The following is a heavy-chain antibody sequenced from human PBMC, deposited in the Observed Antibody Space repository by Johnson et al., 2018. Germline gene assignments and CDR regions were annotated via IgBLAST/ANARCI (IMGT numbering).Heavy chain of an antibody. J-gene: IGHJ1*01. CDR2: ISYDGSNK. CDR3: AKRWLGYTQH. V-gene: IGHV3-30*18. D-gene: IGHD5-18*01. Sequence: VQLVESGGGVVQPGRSLRLSCAASGFTFSSYGMHWVRQAPGKGLEWVAVISYDGSNKYSADPVKGRFTISRDNSKNTLYLQMNSLRAEDTAVYYCAKRWLGYTQHWGQGTLVTVSS. CDR1: GFTFSSYG.